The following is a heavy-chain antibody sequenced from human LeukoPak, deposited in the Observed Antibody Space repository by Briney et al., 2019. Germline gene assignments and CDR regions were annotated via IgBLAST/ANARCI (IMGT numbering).Heavy chain of an antibody. CDR1: GYTFTSYG. D-gene: IGHD5-18*01. V-gene: IGHV1-18*01. CDR3: ARGGERGYSYGYEDY. Sequence: ASVKVSCEASGYTFTSYGISWVRQAPGQGLEWMGWISAYNGNTNYAQKLQGRVTMTTDTSTSTAYMELRSLRSDDTAVYYCARGGERGYSYGYEDYWGQGTLVTVSS. J-gene: IGHJ4*02. CDR2: ISAYNGNT.